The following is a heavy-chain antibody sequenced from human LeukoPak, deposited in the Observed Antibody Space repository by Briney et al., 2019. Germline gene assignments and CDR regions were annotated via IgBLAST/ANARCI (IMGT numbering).Heavy chain of an antibody. D-gene: IGHD4-11*01. CDR2: ISSGSSYI. CDR3: ARLAIRGIDFSNPEFDP. V-gene: IGHV3-21*01. J-gene: IGHJ5*02. Sequence: GGSLRLSCAASGFTFSSYSMNWVRQAPGKGLEWVSSISSGSSYIYYADSVKGRFTISRDNAKDSLYLQMNSLRAEDTAVYYCARLAIRGIDFSNPEFDPWGQGTLVTVSS. CDR1: GFTFSSYS.